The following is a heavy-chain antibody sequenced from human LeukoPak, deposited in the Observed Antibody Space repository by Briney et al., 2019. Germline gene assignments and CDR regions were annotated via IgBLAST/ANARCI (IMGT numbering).Heavy chain of an antibody. CDR1: GYTFTGYY. Sequence: ASVKVSCKASGYTFTGYYIHWVRQAPGHWLEWMGWINPSSGGTNYAQKFQGRVTMTTDTSITTANMELSRLRSDDTAMYYCARGAVSGSLFSDYWGRGTLVTVSS. V-gene: IGHV1-2*02. CDR3: ARGAVSGSLFSDY. CDR2: INPSSGGT. D-gene: IGHD1-26*01. J-gene: IGHJ4*02.